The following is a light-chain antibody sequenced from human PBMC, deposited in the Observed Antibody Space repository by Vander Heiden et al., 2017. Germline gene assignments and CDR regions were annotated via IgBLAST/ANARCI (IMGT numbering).Light chain of an antibody. J-gene: IGKJ4*01. CDR3: QQRSNWPT. V-gene: IGKV3-11*01. CDR1: QSVSSY. CDR2: DAS. Sequence: SQSVSSYLAWYQQKPGQAPRLLIYDASNGATGIQGRCSGGGSGKDLTLTISSLEAEDVAVYYCQQRSNWPTFGGGTKVEIK.